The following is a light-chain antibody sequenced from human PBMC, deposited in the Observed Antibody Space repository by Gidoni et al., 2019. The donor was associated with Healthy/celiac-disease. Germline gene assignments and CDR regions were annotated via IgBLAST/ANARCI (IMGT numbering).Light chain of an antibody. J-gene: IGKJ1*01. Sequence: DIVMTQSPDSLAVSLGERATINNKNYLAWYQQKPGQPPKLLIYWASTRESGVPDRISGSGSGTDFTLTISSLQAEDVAVYYCQQYYSTPPTFXQGTKVEIK. V-gene: IGKV4-1*01. CDR1: NKNY. CDR3: QQYYSTPPT. CDR2: WAS.